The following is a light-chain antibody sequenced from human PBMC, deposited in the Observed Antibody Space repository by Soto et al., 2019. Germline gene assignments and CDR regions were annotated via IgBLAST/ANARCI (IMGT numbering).Light chain of an antibody. V-gene: IGKV3-20*01. J-gene: IGKJ4*01. CDR2: GAS. CDR1: QRVISTS. CDR3: QQYGSSPLT. Sequence: EMVWTRSPGTLSLSPGERATLSCRTSQRVISTSLAWYQHKPCQAPRLLSYGASNRSTGLPFMFSGSGSGPDFTLTINRLEPEDFAMYYCQQYGSSPLTFRGGTKVQIK.